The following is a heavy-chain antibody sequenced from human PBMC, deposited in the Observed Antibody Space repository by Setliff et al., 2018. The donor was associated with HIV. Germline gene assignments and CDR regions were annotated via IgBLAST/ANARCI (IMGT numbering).Heavy chain of an antibody. D-gene: IGHD3-22*01. V-gene: IGHV3-23*01. CDR3: AKGLDYVDSSGYSYFRL. Sequence: PAGSLSLSCGASGFTFSSFDMNWVRHAPGKGLEWVSAVSGSGTATEYADSVKGRFTISRDNSKNDLYLEMNNLRAEDTAIYYCAKGLDYVDSSGYSYFRLWGQGTQVTVSS. J-gene: IGHJ4*02. CDR1: GFTFSSFD. CDR2: VSGSGTAT.